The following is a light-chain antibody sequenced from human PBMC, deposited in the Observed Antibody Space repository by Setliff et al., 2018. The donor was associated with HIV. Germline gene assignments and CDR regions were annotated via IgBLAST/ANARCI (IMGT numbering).Light chain of an antibody. J-gene: IGLJ1*01. CDR2: DVN. CDR3: ISYAGSNKYV. Sequence: QSPLAQPASVSGSPGQSITISCTGTSSDVGGYEYVSWYQQYPGKVPKRMIYDVNKRPSGVPDRFSGSKSGNTASLTVSGLQVEDEGDYYCISYAGSNKYVFGTGTKVTVL. CDR1: SSDVGGYEY. V-gene: IGLV2-8*01.